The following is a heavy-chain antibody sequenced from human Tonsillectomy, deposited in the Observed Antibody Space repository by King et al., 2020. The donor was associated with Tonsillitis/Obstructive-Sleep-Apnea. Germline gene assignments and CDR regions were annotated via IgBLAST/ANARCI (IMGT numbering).Heavy chain of an antibody. CDR2: IYPGDSDT. CDR3: ARRRVDTSDYYGRDWYFHL. Sequence: QLVQSGAEVKKPGESLKISCKGSGYSFTSYWIGWVRQMPGKGLEWVGIIYPGDSDTRYSPSLQGQVTISADKFISTAYLQWSSLRASDTAMYYCARRRVDTSDYYGRDWYFHLWGRGTLLTVSS. D-gene: IGHD3-22*01. J-gene: IGHJ2*01. V-gene: IGHV5-51*03. CDR1: GYSFTSYW.